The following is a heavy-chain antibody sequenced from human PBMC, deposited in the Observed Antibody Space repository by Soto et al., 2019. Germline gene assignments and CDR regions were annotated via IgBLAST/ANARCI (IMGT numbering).Heavy chain of an antibody. CDR2: IWYDGSNK. CDR3: ARDRVTGTHDAFDI. J-gene: IGHJ3*02. CDR1: GFTFSSYG. Sequence: QVQLVESGGGVVQPGRSLRLSCAASGFTFSSYGMHWVRQAPGKGLEWVAVIWYDGSNKYYADSVKGRFTISRDNSKNTLYLQMNSLRAEDTAVHYCARDRVTGTHDAFDIWGQGTMVTVSS. D-gene: IGHD1-7*01. V-gene: IGHV3-33*01.